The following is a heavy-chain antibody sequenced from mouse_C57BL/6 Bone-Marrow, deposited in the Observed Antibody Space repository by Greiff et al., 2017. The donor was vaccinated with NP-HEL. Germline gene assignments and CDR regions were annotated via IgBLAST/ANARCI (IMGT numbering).Heavy chain of an antibody. V-gene: IGHV1-63*01. CDR1: GYTFTNYW. Sequence: VQLQQSGAELVRPGTSVKMSCKASGYTFTNYWIGWAKQRPGHGLEWIGDIYPGGGYTTYNEKFKGKATLTADKSSSTAYMQFSSLTSDDSAIYDCARDRNYFDYWGQGTTLTVSS. J-gene: IGHJ2*01. CDR2: IYPGGGYT. CDR3: ARDRNYFDY.